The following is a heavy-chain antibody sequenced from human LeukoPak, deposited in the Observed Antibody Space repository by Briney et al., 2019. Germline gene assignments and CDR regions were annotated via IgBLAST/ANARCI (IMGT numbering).Heavy chain of an antibody. CDR2: IYYSGST. CDR1: GGSISSSSYY. D-gene: IGHD3-22*01. J-gene: IGHJ4*02. CDR3: ARHQYYYDSSGYLY. Sequence: PSETLSLTCTVSGGSISSSSYYWGWIRQPPGKGLEWIGNIYYSGSTYYNPSLKSRVTISVDTSKNQFSLKLSSVTAADTAVYYCARHQYYYDSSGYLYWGQGTLVTVSS. V-gene: IGHV4-39*01.